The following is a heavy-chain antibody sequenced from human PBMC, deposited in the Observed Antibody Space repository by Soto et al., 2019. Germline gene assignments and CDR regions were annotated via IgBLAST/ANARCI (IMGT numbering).Heavy chain of an antibody. J-gene: IGHJ4*02. V-gene: IGHV3-64D*06. CDR1: GFTFSSYV. Sequence: GGSLRLSCSASGFTFSSYVMFWARQAPGKGLQYVSLISSNGDDTHYADSVKGRFTISRDNSKSTLFLQMTSLRTEDTAVYYCVKTGRFGQLVPSDYWGQGTLVTVSS. CDR2: ISSNGDDT. D-gene: IGHD6-6*01. CDR3: VKTGRFGQLVPSDY.